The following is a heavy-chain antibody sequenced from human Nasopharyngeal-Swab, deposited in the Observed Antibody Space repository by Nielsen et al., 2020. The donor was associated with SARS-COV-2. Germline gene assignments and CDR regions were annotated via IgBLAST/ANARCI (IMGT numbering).Heavy chain of an antibody. CDR1: GYTFNNYG. D-gene: IGHD1-26*01. CDR2: ISPYNANT. J-gene: IGHJ3*02. CDR3: ARGRSGSYGYDAFDI. V-gene: IGHV1-18*01. Sequence: ASVKVSCKASGYTFNNYGISWVRQAPGQGLEWMGWISPYNANTYYAQKLQGRVAVTTDTSTSTSYMELRSLRSDDTAVYYCARGRSGSYGYDAFDIWGQGTMVTVSS.